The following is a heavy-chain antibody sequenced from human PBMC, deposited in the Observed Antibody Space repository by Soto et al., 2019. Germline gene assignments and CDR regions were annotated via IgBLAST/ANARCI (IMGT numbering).Heavy chain of an antibody. D-gene: IGHD5-18*01. CDR3: ARALAMAALDY. CDR2: IWYDGSNK. CDR1: GFTFSSYG. V-gene: IGHV3-33*01. Sequence: QVQLVESGGGVVQPGRSLRLSCAASGFTFSSYGMHWVRQAPGKGLEWVAVIWYDGSNKYYADSVKGRFTISRDNSKNTLYLQMNSLRAEDTAVYYCARALAMAALDYWGQGTPVTVSS. J-gene: IGHJ4*02.